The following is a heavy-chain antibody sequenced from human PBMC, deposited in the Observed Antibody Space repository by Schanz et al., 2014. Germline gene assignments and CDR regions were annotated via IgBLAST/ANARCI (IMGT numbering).Heavy chain of an antibody. V-gene: IGHV3-23*01. D-gene: IGHD6-13*01. CDR1: GFTFNIYA. CDR2: ISGSGTTT. Sequence: EAQLLDSGGGLAQPGGSLRLSCAASGFTFNIYAMSWVRQAPGKGLEWVAGISGSGTTTYYAASVKGRFTISRDNSKNTLYLEMNSLRVEDTALYYCAKDKAAGSAWFDGFNVWGQGTMVTGSS. CDR3: AKDKAAGSAWFDGFNV. J-gene: IGHJ3*01.